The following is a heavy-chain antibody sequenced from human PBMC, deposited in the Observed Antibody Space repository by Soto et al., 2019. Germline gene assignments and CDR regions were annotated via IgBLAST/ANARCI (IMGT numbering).Heavy chain of an antibody. V-gene: IGHV1-46*01. D-gene: IGHD2-15*01. CDR2: VYPSGGGT. Sequence: QVQLVQSGAEVRKPGASVRVSCKAAGYTFSITYLHWLRQAPGQGLEWLGLVYPSGGGTNYKESLNGRYNITRDTSTSTVYMNLIRLTSEDTAIYYCGRGSCSGGNCYNALDVWGQGTTVPVSS. J-gene: IGHJ6*02. CDR1: GYTFSITY. CDR3: GRGSCSGGNCYNALDV.